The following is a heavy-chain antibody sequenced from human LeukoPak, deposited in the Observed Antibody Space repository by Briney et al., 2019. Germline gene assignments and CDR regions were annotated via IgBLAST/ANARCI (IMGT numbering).Heavy chain of an antibody. CDR3: ARDGGSFLDY. J-gene: IGHJ4*02. Sequence: PGGSLRLSCAASGFTFDGYAMHWVRQFPGKGLEWVSGISWHSNSIDYADSVRGRFTISRDNAKNSLYLELNSLRAEDTAVYYCARDGGSFLDYWGQGTLVTVSS. CDR1: GFTFDGYA. CDR2: ISWHSNSI. D-gene: IGHD1-26*01. V-gene: IGHV3-9*01.